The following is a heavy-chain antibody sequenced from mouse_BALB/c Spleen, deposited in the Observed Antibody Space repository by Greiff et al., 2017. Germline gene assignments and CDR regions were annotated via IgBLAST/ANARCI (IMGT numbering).Heavy chain of an antibody. CDR3: ARQGNSSGFFAY. Sequence: EVKVVESGGGLVQPGGSLKLSCAASGFTFSSYTMSWVRQTPEKRLEWVAYISNGGGSTYYPDTVKGRFTISRDNAKNTLYLQMSSLKSEDTAMYYCARQGNSSGFFAYWGQGTLVTVSA. V-gene: IGHV5-12-2*01. D-gene: IGHD3-1*01. CDR2: ISNGGGST. J-gene: IGHJ3*01. CDR1: GFTFSSYT.